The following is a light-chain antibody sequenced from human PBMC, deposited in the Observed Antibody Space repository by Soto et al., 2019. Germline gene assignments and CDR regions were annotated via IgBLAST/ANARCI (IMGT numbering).Light chain of an antibody. CDR1: QTVRNNY. V-gene: IGKV3D-20*02. Sequence: FVLRDSPVTLSLSPLERATLSCRASQTVRNNYLAWYQQKPVQAPRLLIYDASSRATGIPDRFSGGGSGTDFNTTISRLQPEASQVYYCKTLSRYTINLGXGTNV. J-gene: IGKJ4*01. CDR2: DAS. CDR3: KTLSRYTIN.